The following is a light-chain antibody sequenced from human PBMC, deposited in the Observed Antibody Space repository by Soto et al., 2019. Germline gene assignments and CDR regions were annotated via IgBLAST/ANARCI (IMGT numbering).Light chain of an antibody. J-gene: IGKJ1*01. V-gene: IGKV1-39*01. Sequence: DIQITQSPSSLSASVGDRVTITCRASQSISSYLNWYPQKPGKAPKLLIYAASSLQSGVRSRFSGSGAGTDCTRTISSLQPEDVATDYCQQSYSTPWTFGQGTQVDIK. CDR2: AAS. CDR1: QSISSY. CDR3: QQSYSTPWT.